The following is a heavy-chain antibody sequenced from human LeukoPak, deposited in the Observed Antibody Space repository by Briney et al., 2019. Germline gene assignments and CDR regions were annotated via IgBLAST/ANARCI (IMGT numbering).Heavy chain of an antibody. CDR2: ISGSVGST. CDR3: AKHGYTYGYDC. V-gene: IGHV3-23*01. Sequence: GGSLRLSCEGSAFIFSGHWMNWVRQAPGKGLEWVSTISGSVGSTYYADSVKGRFTISRDNSKNTLYLQMNSLRAEDTAVYYCAKHGYTYGYDCWGQGTLVTVSS. J-gene: IGHJ4*02. D-gene: IGHD5-18*01. CDR1: AFIFSGHW.